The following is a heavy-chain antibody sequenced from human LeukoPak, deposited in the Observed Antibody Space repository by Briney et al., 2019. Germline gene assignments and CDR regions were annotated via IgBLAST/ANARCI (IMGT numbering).Heavy chain of an antibody. D-gene: IGHD3-10*01. J-gene: IGHJ4*02. CDR3: AREAYGSGRDFDY. Sequence: PSETLSLTCAVYGGSFSGYYWSWIRQPPGKGLEWIGEINHSGSTNYNPSLKSRVTISVDTSKNQFSLKLSSVTAADTAVYYCAREAYGSGRDFDYWGQGTLVTVSS. CDR1: GGSFSGYY. CDR2: INHSGST. V-gene: IGHV4-34*01.